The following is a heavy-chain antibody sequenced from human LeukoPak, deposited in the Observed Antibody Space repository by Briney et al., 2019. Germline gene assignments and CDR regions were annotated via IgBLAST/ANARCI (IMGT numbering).Heavy chain of an antibody. CDR1: GFTLSSHW. Sequence: PGGSLRLSCAASGFTLSSHWMSWVRQAPGKGLEWVANIKKDGSEKWYVDSVEGRFTISRDHAKNSLYLQMDSLRVADTAVYYCVRSGTSASFDYWGQGTLVTVSS. J-gene: IGHJ4*02. D-gene: IGHD1-7*01. CDR3: VRSGTSASFDY. V-gene: IGHV3-7*01. CDR2: IKKDGSEK.